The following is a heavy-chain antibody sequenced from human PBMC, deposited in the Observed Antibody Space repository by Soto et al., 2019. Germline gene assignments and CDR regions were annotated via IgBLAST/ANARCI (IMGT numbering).Heavy chain of an antibody. V-gene: IGHV1-3*01. D-gene: IGHD3-22*01. J-gene: IGHJ6*02. CDR3: ARDPNDSSAYYHHYYYGMDV. CDR2: INAGNGNT. CDR1: GYTFTSYG. Sequence: ASVKVSCKASGYTFTSYGIHWVRQAPGQRLEWTGWINAGNGNTKYSEKFQGRVTITRERSASTAYLELSSLRSEDTAVYYCARDPNDSSAYYHHYYYGMDVWGQGTTVTVSS.